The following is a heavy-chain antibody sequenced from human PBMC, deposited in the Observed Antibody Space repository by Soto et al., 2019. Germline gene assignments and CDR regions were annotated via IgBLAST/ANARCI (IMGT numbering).Heavy chain of an antibody. D-gene: IGHD2-15*01. CDR3: ATAGYCSGGSCYSRGYFDY. Sequence: ASVKVSCKVSGYTLTELSMHWVRQAPGKGLEWMGGFDPEDGETIYAQKFQGRVTMTEDTSTDTAYMELSSLRSEDTAVYYCATAGYCSGGSCYSRGYFDYWGQGTLVTVSS. CDR2: FDPEDGET. CDR1: GYTLTELS. V-gene: IGHV1-24*01. J-gene: IGHJ4*02.